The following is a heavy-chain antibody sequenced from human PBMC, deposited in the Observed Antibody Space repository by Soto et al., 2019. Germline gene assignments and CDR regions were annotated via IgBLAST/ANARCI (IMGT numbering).Heavy chain of an antibody. V-gene: IGHV3-21*01. J-gene: IGHJ3*02. CDR1: GFTFSSYS. CDR2: ISSSSSYI. CDR3: ARDGRYDQLLVTDAFDI. D-gene: IGHD2-2*01. Sequence: EVQLVESGGGLVKPGGSLRLSCAASGFTFSSYSMNWVRQAPGKGLEWVSSISSSSSYIYYADSVKGRFTISRDNAKNSLNLKMTRLRAEDTAVYCWARDGRYDQLLVTDAFDIWGQGTMVTVSS.